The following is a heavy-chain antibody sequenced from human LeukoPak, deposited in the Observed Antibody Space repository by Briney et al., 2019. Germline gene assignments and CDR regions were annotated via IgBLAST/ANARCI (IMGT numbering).Heavy chain of an antibody. CDR1: GFTFSSYA. D-gene: IGHD6-19*01. CDR3: AKTRSGWPVPFDY. CDR2: IGGSGGST. V-gene: IGHV3-23*01. Sequence: GGSLRLSCAASGFTFSSYAMSWVRQAPGKGLEWVSTIGGSGGSTYYADSVKGRFTISRDNSENTLYLQMNSLRAEDTAVYYCAKTRSGWPVPFDYWGQGTLVTVSS. J-gene: IGHJ4*02.